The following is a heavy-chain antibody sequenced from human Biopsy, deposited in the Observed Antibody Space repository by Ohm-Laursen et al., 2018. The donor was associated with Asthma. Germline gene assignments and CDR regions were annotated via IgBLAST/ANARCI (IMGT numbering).Heavy chain of an antibody. D-gene: IGHD3-3*01. V-gene: IGHV4-39*01. CDR1: GGSMTPTSHY. Sequence: GTLSLTCTVSGGSMTPTSHYWDWIRQAPGKGLEWIGDISYGGKTSYNPSLKNRVTISRETSKNQFSLSLTSVTAADTAVYFCARRITIFGVVQKDHGMDAWGQGTTVIVSS. CDR2: ISYGGKT. CDR3: ARRITIFGVVQKDHGMDA. J-gene: IGHJ6*02.